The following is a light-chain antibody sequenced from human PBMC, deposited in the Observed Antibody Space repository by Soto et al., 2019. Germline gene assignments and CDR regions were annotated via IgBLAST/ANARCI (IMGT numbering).Light chain of an antibody. V-gene: IGLV2-23*01. Sequence: QSALTQPASVSGSPGQSITISCTGTSSDVGSYNHVSWYQQHPGKAPKLMIYEGSKRPSRVSNRFSGCNSGNNASLTSSGLQSDDYADYYYCSSSASSSSVVFGGGTKLTVL. J-gene: IGLJ2*01. CDR3: CSSSASSSSVV. CDR1: SSDVGSYNH. CDR2: EGS.